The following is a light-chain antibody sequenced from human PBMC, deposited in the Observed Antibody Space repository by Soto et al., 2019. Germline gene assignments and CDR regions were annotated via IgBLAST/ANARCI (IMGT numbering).Light chain of an antibody. CDR2: AAY. V-gene: IGKV1-39*01. Sequence: DIQMTQAPSSLSGSVGDRVTITCRASQSITNYLNWYQQKPGKAPKLLIFAAYILQTGVPSRFTGGGSGRDFTLTISSLQPEDYATYLCQQSYSSPLTFGGGTKV. CDR3: QQSYSSPLT. CDR1: QSITNY. J-gene: IGKJ4*01.